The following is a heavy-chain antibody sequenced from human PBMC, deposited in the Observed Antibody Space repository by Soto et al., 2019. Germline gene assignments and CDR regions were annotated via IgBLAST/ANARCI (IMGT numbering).Heavy chain of an antibody. CDR3: AKDPNTDYVGAFEF. D-gene: IGHD4-17*01. CDR2: ILGSGRTT. Sequence: EVQLLESGGGLVQPGGSLRLSCAASGFTFNNYAMSWVRQAPGKGLEWVSGILGSGRTTYYADSVKGRFFVSRDSSKNTLSLQMNSLRAEDTAVYYCAKDPNTDYVGAFEFWGHGTMVTVSS. CDR1: GFTFNNYA. J-gene: IGHJ3*01. V-gene: IGHV3-23*01.